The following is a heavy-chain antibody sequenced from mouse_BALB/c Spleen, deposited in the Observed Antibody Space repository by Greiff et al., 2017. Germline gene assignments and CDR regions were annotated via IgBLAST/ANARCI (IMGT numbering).Heavy chain of an antibody. CDR1: GFSLTGYG. CDR3: ARPYDYVPFAY. D-gene: IGHD2-4*01. J-gene: IGHJ3*01. CDR2: IWGDGST. V-gene: IGHV2-6-7*01. Sequence: VQLQQSGPGLVAPSQSLSITCTVSGFSLTGYGVNWVRQPPGKGLEWLGMIWGDGSTDYNSALKSRLSISKDNSKSQVFLKMNSLQTDDTARYYCARPYDYVPFAYWGQGTLVTVSA.